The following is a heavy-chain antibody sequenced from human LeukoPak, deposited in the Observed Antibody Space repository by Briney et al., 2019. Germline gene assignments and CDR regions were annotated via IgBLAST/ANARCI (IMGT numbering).Heavy chain of an antibody. CDR2: ISSKGGST. Sequence: GGSLRLSCSASGFTFSSYAMHWVRQAPGKGLEYVSAISSKGGSTYYADSVKGRFTISRDNSKNTLYLQMSSLRAEDTAVYYCVKDGIGGNPPDAFDIWGQGTMVTVSS. CDR1: GFTFSSYA. D-gene: IGHD4-23*01. V-gene: IGHV3-64D*09. CDR3: VKDGIGGNPPDAFDI. J-gene: IGHJ3*02.